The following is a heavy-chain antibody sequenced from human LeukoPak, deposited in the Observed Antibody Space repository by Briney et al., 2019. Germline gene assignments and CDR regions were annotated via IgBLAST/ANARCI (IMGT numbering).Heavy chain of an antibody. Sequence: GGPLRVSCKPPGFTFGDVVISGASRAPGRGRKWGGVIKSKAYGGTTDSAASVTGRFTILRDESKSIAYLQMNSLKTEDTAVYYCTRAFQSDTGWYVHFYWGQGSVVTVSS. CDR3: TRAFQSDTGWYVHFY. CDR1: GFTFGDVV. V-gene: IGHV3-49*04. J-gene: IGHJ4*02. CDR2: IKSKAYGGTT. D-gene: IGHD6-19*01.